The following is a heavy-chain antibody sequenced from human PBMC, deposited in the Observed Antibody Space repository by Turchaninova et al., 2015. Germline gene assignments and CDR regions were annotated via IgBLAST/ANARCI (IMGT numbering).Heavy chain of an antibody. CDR2: INHSGST. V-gene: IGHV4-34*01. CDR1: GGSFSGYY. CDR3: ARGWRYCSSTSCYSYFQH. D-gene: IGHD2-2*01. Sequence: QVQLQQWGAGLLKPSETLSLTCAVYGGSFSGYYWSWIRQPPGKGLEWIGEINHSGSTKYNPSLKSRVTISVDPSKNQFSLKLSSVTAADTAVYYCARGWRYCSSTSCYSYFQHWGQGTLVTVSS. J-gene: IGHJ1*01.